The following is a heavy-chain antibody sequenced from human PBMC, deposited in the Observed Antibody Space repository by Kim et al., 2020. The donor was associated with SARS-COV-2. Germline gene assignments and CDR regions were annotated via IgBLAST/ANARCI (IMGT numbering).Heavy chain of an antibody. D-gene: IGHD3-10*01. CDR2: IYYSGST. CDR1: GGSISSYY. Sequence: SETLSLTCTVSGGSISSYYWSWIRQPPGKGLEWIGYIYYSGSTNYNPSLKSRVTISVDTSKNQFSLKLSSVTAADTAVYYCARHHTKIMVREPGGWFDPWGQGTLVTVSS. CDR3: ARHHTKIMVREPGGWFDP. V-gene: IGHV4-59*13. J-gene: IGHJ5*02.